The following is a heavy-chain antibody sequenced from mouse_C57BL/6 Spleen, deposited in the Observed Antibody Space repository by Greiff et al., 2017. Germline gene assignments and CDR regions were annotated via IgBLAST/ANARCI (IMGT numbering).Heavy chain of an antibody. J-gene: IGHJ2*01. Sequence: QVQLQQSGPELVKPGASVKISCKASGYAFSSSWMNWVKQRPGKGLEWIGRIYPGDGDTNYNGKFKGKATLTADKSSSTAYMQLSSLTSEDSAVYCCARGNWGNFDYWGQGTTLTVSS. CDR3: ARGNWGNFDY. CDR2: IYPGDGDT. D-gene: IGHD4-1*01. CDR1: GYAFSSSW. V-gene: IGHV1-82*01.